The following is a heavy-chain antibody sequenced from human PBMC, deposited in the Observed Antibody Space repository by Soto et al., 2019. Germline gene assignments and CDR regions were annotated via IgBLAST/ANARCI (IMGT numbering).Heavy chain of an antibody. CDR1: GYTFTNFG. Sequence: GASVKVSCKASGYTFTNFGISWVRQAPGQGLEWMGWISAYNGNTNYAQNFQGRVAITRDTSASTVYMELSSLRSEDTAVYYCARDLYPSSDPFDPWGQGTLVTVSS. CDR2: ISAYNGNT. V-gene: IGHV1-18*01. D-gene: IGHD2-8*01. J-gene: IGHJ5*02. CDR3: ARDLYPSSDPFDP.